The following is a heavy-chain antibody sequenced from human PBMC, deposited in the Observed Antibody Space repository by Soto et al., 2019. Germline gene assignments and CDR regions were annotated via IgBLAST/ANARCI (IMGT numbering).Heavy chain of an antibody. D-gene: IGHD1-26*01. CDR3: AKDSMGDYYGMDV. CDR1: GFTFSSFG. V-gene: IGHV3-30*18. Sequence: GGSLRLSCAASGFTFSSFGMHWVRQAPGKGLEWVAVISFDGSKKYYADSVKGRFTISRDNSKNTLFLQMNSLRAEDTAVYYCAKDSMGDYYGMDVWGQGTTVTVSS. J-gene: IGHJ6*02. CDR2: ISFDGSKK.